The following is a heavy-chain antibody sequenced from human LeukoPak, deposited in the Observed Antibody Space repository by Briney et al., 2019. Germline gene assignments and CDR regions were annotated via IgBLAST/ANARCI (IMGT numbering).Heavy chain of an antibody. Sequence: GGSLRLSCVDSGFTFSRHSMNWVRQAPGKGLEWVSYINGGGSPIYYADSVRGRFTISRDNAKNSLYLQMNSLRAEDTAVYYCVRDNPRCCGVVPANIDDYWGQGTLVTVSS. V-gene: IGHV3-48*01. J-gene: IGHJ4*02. CDR2: INGGGSPI. CDR3: VRDNPRCCGVVPANIDDY. CDR1: GFTFSRHS. D-gene: IGHD2-15*01.